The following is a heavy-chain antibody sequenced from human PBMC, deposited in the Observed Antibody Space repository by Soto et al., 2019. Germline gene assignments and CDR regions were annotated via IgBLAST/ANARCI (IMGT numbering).Heavy chain of an antibody. D-gene: IGHD3-22*01. CDR3: AKANVGDYYDSSGYFDY. V-gene: IGHV3-23*01. CDR2: ISGSRGST. CDR1: GFTFSSCA. J-gene: IGHJ4*02. Sequence: GGSLRLSCAASGFTFSSCAMSWVRQAPGKGLEWVSAISGSRGSTYYADSVKGRFTISRDNSKNTLYLQMNSLRAEDTAVYYCAKANVGDYYDSSGYFDYWGQGTLVTVSS.